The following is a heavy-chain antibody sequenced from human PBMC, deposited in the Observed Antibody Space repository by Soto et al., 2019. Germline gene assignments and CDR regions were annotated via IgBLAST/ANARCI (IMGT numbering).Heavy chain of an antibody. V-gene: IGHV4-59*01. CDR1: GGSISRYY. CDR2: MYNTGST. J-gene: IGHJ6*02. Sequence: ETLSLTCTFSGGSISRYYWSWLRQPPGKELEWIGYMYNTGSTVYNPSFKSRVTISVDTSKNQFSLKLNSVTAADTAVYYCARDLWGYCGTDCYPLDVWGQGTTVTVSS. D-gene: IGHD2-21*02. CDR3: ARDLWGYCGTDCYPLDV.